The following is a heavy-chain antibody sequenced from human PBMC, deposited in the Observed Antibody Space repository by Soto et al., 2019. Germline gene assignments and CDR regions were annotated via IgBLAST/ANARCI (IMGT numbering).Heavy chain of an antibody. Sequence: CXRLSCEVSVFMFDDYGSHLLRQAPGKGLEWIAGISRDSRSISYGASMKGRFTISRENAKNSLYLQLNSLRADDTAFYYCVKPAPPTVAYYFEYWGQGALV. D-gene: IGHD4-17*01. CDR2: ISRDSRSI. CDR3: VKPAPPTVAYYFEY. CDR1: VFMFDDYG. V-gene: IGHV3-9*01. J-gene: IGHJ4*02.